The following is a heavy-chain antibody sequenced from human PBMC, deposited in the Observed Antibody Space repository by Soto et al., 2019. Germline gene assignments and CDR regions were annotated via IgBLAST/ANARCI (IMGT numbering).Heavy chain of an antibody. D-gene: IGHD1-7*01. CDR3: AHRRNNWNYGSFDY. CDR2: IYWDDDK. V-gene: IGHV2-5*02. Sequence: QITLKESGPTLVKPTQTLTLTCTFSGFSLSTSGVGVGWIRQPPGKALEWLALIYWDDDKRYSPSLKSRLTITKDTSKNQVVHTMTNMDPVDTATHYCAHRRNNWNYGSFDYWGQGTLVTVSS. CDR1: GFSLSTSGVG. J-gene: IGHJ4*02.